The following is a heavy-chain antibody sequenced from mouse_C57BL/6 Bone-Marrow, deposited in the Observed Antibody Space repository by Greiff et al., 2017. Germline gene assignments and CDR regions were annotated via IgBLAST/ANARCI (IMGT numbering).Heavy chain of an antibody. J-gene: IGHJ3*01. Sequence: QVQLQQSGAELVKPGASVKLSCKASGYTFTSYWMHWVKQRPGQGLEWIGMIHPNSGSTNYNEKFKSKATLTVDKSSSTAYMQLSSLTSEDSAVYYCARRRAAQATAWFAYWGQGTLVTVSA. V-gene: IGHV1-64*01. CDR3: ARRRAAQATAWFAY. D-gene: IGHD3-2*02. CDR2: IHPNSGST. CDR1: GYTFTSYW.